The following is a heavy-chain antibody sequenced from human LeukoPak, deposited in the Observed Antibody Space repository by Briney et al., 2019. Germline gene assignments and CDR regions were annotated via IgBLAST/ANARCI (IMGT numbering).Heavy chain of an antibody. V-gene: IGHV3-21*01. D-gene: IGHD2-21*02. CDR2: ITSSSGYI. CDR1: GFTFSSYS. CDR3: ARVGGDGYYYYYMDV. J-gene: IGHJ6*03. Sequence: GGSLRLSCAASGFTFSSYSMNWVRQAPGKGLEWVLSITSSSGYIYHADSVKGRFTISRDNAKNSLYLQMNSLRAEDTAVYYCARVGGDGYYYYYMDVWGKGTTVTVSS.